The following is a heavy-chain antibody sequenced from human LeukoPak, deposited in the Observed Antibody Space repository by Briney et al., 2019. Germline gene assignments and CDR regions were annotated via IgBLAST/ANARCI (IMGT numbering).Heavy chain of an antibody. J-gene: IGHJ6*03. D-gene: IGHD3-3*01. CDR2: MNPNSGNT. CDR3: ARVGLEWLLNPPDYYYYYMDV. Sequence: ASVKVSCKASGYTFTSYDINWVRQATGQGLEWMGWMNPNSGNTGYAQKFQGRVTMTRNTSISTAYMELSSLRSEDTAVYYCARVGLEWLLNPPDYYYYYMDVWGKGTTVTVSS. CDR1: GYTFTSYD. V-gene: IGHV1-8*01.